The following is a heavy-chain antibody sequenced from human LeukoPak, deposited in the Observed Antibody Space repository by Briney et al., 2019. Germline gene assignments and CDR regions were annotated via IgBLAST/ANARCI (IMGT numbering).Heavy chain of an antibody. V-gene: IGHV3-23*01. D-gene: IGHD3-22*01. J-gene: IGHJ4*02. CDR3: AKDDDSSGYFDY. CDR2: ISGSGGST. Sequence: GGSLRLSCAASGFTFSSYAMSWVRQAPGKGLEWVSAISGSGGSTYCADSVKGRFTISRDNPKNTLYPQMNSLRAEDTAVYYCAKDDDSSGYFDYWGQGTLVTVSS. CDR1: GFTFSSYA.